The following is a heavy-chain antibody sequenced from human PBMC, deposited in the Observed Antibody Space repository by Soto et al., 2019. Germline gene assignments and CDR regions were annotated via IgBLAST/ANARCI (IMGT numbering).Heavy chain of an antibody. V-gene: IGHV3-23*01. Sequence: VQLLESEGNLVQPGGSLRLSCAASGFSFHTYAMGWVRQAPGKGLEWVSSLSGSGGSTNYADSVKGRFTISRDNSKDILYLQMNNLRAADTAMYYCAKDLRDWGFFDYWGLGTLVTVSS. CDR3: AKDLRDWGFFDY. J-gene: IGHJ4*02. D-gene: IGHD3-16*01. CDR1: GFSFHTYA. CDR2: LSGSGGST.